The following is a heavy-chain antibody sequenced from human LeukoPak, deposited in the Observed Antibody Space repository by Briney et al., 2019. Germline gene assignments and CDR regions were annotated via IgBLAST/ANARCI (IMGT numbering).Heavy chain of an antibody. CDR3: ARGVRITIFGVAKTPYYYYYMDV. V-gene: IGHV4-59*10. Sequence: SETLSLTCAVYGGSFSGYYWSWIRQPAGKGLEWIGRIYTSGSTNYNPSLKSRVTMSVDTSKNQFSLKLSSVTAADTAVYYCARGVRITIFGVAKTPYYYYYMDVWGKGTTVTVSS. J-gene: IGHJ6*03. CDR2: IYTSGST. D-gene: IGHD3-3*01. CDR1: GGSFSGYY.